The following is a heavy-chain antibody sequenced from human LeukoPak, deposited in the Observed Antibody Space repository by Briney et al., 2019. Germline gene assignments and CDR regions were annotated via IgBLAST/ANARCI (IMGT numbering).Heavy chain of an antibody. J-gene: IGHJ4*02. D-gene: IGHD6-19*01. Sequence: SETLSLTCTVSGGSISSGDYYWSWVRQPPGKGLEWIGEIYHSGSTNYNPSLKSRVTISVDKSKNQFSLKLSSVTAADTAVYYCARGGPIRAVAGPQGDYWGQGTLVTVSS. V-gene: IGHV4-4*02. CDR3: ARGGPIRAVAGPQGDY. CDR2: IYHSGST. CDR1: GGSISSGDYY.